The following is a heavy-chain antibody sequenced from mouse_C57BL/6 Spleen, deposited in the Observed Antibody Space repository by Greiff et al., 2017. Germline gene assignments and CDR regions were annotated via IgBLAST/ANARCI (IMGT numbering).Heavy chain of an antibody. D-gene: IGHD1-1*01. CDR1: GYTFTSYW. J-gene: IGHJ2*01. CDR3: ARLLRNYFDY. Sequence: VQLQQSGAELVRPGSSVKLSCKASGYTFTSYWMHWVKQRPIQGLEWIGNIDPSDSETHYNQKFKGKATLTVDKSSSTGYMQLSSLTSEDSAVYFCARLLRNYFDYWGPGTTLTVSS. CDR2: IDPSDSET. V-gene: IGHV1-52*01.